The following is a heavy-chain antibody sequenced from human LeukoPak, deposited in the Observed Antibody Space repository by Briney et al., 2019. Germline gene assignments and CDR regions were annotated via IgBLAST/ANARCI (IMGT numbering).Heavy chain of an antibody. J-gene: IGHJ4*02. Sequence: PSQTLSLTCAVSGGSISSGGYSWSWIRQPPGKGLEWIGYIYYSGSTYYNPSLKSRVTISVDTSKNQFSLKLSSVTAADTAVYYCARHYDILTGFDYWGQGTLVTVSS. V-gene: IGHV4-30-4*07. CDR3: ARHYDILTGFDY. D-gene: IGHD3-9*01. CDR2: IYYSGST. CDR1: GGSISSGGYS.